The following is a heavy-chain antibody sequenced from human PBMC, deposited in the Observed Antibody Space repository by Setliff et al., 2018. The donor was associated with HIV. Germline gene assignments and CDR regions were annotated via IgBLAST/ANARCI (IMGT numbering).Heavy chain of an antibody. CDR2: IYYTGST. CDR1: GASISSSSHH. D-gene: IGHD1-26*01. Sequence: SETLSLTCTVSGASISSSSHHWAWIRQPPGKGLEYIGNIYYTGSTHHNPSLESRVATSVDASKNQFSLKLSSVTAADTAVYYCARIVRWELVATSTFFYYYMDVWGKGTTVTVS. J-gene: IGHJ6*03. CDR3: ARIVRWELVATSTFFYYYMDV. V-gene: IGHV4-39*01.